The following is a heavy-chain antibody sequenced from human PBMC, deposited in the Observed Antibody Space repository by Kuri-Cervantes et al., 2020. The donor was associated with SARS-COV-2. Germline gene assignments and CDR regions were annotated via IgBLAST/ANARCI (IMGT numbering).Heavy chain of an antibody. D-gene: IGHD6-19*01. Sequence: GESLKISCGASGFTFSHYAMSWFRQAPGKGLEWVSTITISGLSTHYADSVKGRFTISRDNSKNTVYLQMNSLRADDTAVYYCAKIAGYNSGWYDDWGQGTPVTVSS. J-gene: IGHJ5*02. CDR1: GFTFSHYA. V-gene: IGHV3-23*01. CDR2: ITISGLST. CDR3: AKIAGYNSGWYDD.